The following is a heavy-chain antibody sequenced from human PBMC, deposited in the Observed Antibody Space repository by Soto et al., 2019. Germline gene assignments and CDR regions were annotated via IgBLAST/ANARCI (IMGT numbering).Heavy chain of an antibody. Sequence: GGSLRLSCAASGFTFSSYAMHWVRQAPGKGLEWVAVISYDGSNKYYADSVKGRFTISRDNSKNTLYLQMNSLRAEDTAVYYCARDRLASSRPHPYYYYGMDVWGQGTTVTVSS. D-gene: IGHD6-6*01. V-gene: IGHV3-30-3*01. CDR1: GFTFSSYA. J-gene: IGHJ6*02. CDR2: ISYDGSNK. CDR3: ARDRLASSRPHPYYYYGMDV.